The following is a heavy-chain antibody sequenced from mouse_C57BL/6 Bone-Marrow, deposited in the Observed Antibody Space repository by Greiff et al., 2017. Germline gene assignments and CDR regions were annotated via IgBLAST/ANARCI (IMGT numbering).Heavy chain of an antibody. V-gene: IGHV1-69*01. Sequence: QVQLQQPGAELVMPGASVKLSCKASGYAFTSYWMHWVKQRPGQGLEWIGEIDPSDSYTNYNQKFKGKSTLTVDKSSSTAYMQLSSLTSEDSAVYYFARDGYYPYYFDYWGQGTTLTVSS. D-gene: IGHD2-3*01. CDR2: IDPSDSYT. CDR1: GYAFTSYW. J-gene: IGHJ2*01. CDR3: ARDGYYPYYFDY.